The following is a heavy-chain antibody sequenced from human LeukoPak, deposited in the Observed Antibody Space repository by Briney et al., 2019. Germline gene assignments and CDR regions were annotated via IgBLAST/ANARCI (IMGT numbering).Heavy chain of an antibody. D-gene: IGHD3-9*01. V-gene: IGHV3-21*05. CDR1: GFTFSHYS. J-gene: IGHJ6*04. Sequence: GGSLRLSCTASGFTFSHYSLHWVRQAPGKGLEWLSFIADISSDDIFYADSVRGRFTSSRDNAKDSLYLQMDSLRAEDTAIYYCARVLGSALTIPYMDVWGRGTTVTVSS. CDR2: IADISSDDI. CDR3: ARVLGSALTIPYMDV.